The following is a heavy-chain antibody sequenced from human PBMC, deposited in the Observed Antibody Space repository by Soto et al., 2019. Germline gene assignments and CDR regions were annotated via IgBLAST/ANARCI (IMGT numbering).Heavy chain of an antibody. J-gene: IGHJ3*02. Sequence: GWSLRLSCAASGFSFSTYEMNWVRQAPGKGLEWVSYISKSGIDIYYADSVKGRFTISRDNANNSLYLQMNSLRAEDTAVYYCAPRKYGSFNIGAFDIWGQGTMVTVSS. CDR2: ISKSGIDI. V-gene: IGHV3-48*03. D-gene: IGHD1-26*01. CDR3: APRKYGSFNIGAFDI. CDR1: GFSFSTYE.